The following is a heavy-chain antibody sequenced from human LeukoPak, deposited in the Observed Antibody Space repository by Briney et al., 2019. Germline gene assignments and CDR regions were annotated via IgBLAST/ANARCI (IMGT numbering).Heavy chain of an antibody. CDR1: GFTFSDYY. V-gene: IGHV3-11*05. J-gene: IGHJ4*02. CDR2: ISSSGGYT. D-gene: IGHD6-13*01. Sequence: PGGSLRLSCAASGFTFSDYYMIWMRHAPGKGLEWGSYISSSGGYTNYADSVKGRFTISRDNAKNSLYLQMNSLRVEDTAVYYCARVDSTSWFDYWGQGTLVTVSS. CDR3: ARVDSTSWFDY.